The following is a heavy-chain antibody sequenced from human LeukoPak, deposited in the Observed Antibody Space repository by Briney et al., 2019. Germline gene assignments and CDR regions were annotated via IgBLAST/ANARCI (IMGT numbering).Heavy chain of an antibody. D-gene: IGHD6-13*01. CDR1: GNTFTSNW. V-gene: IGHV5-51*01. J-gene: IGHJ3*02. CDR2: IYPGDSDT. CDR3: ARRWSSSRIDAFDI. Sequence: GESLKISCKGSGNTFTSNWIGWVRQMPGKGLEWMGIIYPGDSDTRYSPSFQGQVTISADKSISTAYLQWSSLKASDTAMYYCARRWSSSRIDAFDIWGQGTMVTVSS.